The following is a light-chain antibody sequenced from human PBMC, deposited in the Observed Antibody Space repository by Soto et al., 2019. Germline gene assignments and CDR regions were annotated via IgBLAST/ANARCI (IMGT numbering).Light chain of an antibody. CDR1: SSDVGAYNY. CDR3: NSYADNKWV. Sequence: QSVLTQPPSASGSPGQSVTISCTGTSSDVGAYNYVSWYQHHPGKAPKLIIYQVSKRPSGVPDRFSASKSGNTASLTVSGLQAEDEADYFCNSYADNKWVFGGGTKLTVL. J-gene: IGLJ3*02. V-gene: IGLV2-8*01. CDR2: QVS.